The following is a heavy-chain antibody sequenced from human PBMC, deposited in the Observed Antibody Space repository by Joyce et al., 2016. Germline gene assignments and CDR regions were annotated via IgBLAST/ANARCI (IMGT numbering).Heavy chain of an antibody. Sequence: QVQLVQSGAEVKKPGSSVKVYCKASGGTLNSYVLDWVRQASGQGPGWMGCIVTVFVTANYAQKFQGRVTITADEATNTAYMELRSLKSEDTALYYCTRRRIVGTTPHFDYWGQGTLVTVSS. CDR3: TRRRIVGTTPHFDY. CDR2: IVTVFVTA. CDR1: GGTLNSYV. J-gene: IGHJ4*02. D-gene: IGHD1-26*01. V-gene: IGHV1-69*01.